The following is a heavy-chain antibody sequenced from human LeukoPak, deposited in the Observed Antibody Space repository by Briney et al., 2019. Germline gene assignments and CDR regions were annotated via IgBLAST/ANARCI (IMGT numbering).Heavy chain of an antibody. CDR2: IYYSGST. J-gene: IGHJ4*02. Sequence: SETLSLTCTVSGGSISSGGYYWSWIRQHPGKGLEWIGYIYYSGSTYYNPSLESRVTISVDTSKNQFSLKLSSVTAADTAVYYCARGGYFDWLLTFDYWGQGTLVTVSS. CDR1: GGSISSGGYY. CDR3: ARGGYFDWLLTFDY. D-gene: IGHD3-9*01. V-gene: IGHV4-31*03.